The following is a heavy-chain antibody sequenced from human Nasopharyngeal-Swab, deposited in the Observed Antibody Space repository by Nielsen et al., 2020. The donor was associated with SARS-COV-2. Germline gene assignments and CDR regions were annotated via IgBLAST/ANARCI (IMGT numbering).Heavy chain of an antibody. V-gene: IGHV3-11*04. D-gene: IGHD6-19*01. CDR2: ISSSGSTI. CDR3: AKGAVAGVGGYYYYMDV. Sequence: GGSLRLSCAASGFTFSDYYMSWIRQAPGKGLEWVSYISSSGSTIYYADSVKGRFTISRDNSKNTLYLQMNSLRAEDTAVYYCAKGAVAGVGGYYYYMDVWGKGTTVTVSS. CDR1: GFTFSDYY. J-gene: IGHJ6*03.